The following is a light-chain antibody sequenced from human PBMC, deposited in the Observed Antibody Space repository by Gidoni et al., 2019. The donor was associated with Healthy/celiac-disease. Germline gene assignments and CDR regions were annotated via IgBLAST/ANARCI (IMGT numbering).Light chain of an antibody. J-gene: IGKJ2*01. V-gene: IGKV1-33*01. CDR1: QDISNY. CDR2: DAS. Sequence: DIQMTQSPSSLSASVGDRVTITCQASQDISNYLNWYQQKPGKAPKLLIYDASNLETGVPSRFSGSGSGTDFTFTISSLQPEDIATYYCQQNDNLPQWAFGQGTKLEIK. CDR3: QQNDNLPQWA.